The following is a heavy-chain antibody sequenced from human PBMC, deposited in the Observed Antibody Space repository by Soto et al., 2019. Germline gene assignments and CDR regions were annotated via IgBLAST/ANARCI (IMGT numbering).Heavy chain of an antibody. J-gene: IGHJ4*02. CDR3: AKPRGYYDSSGYNLGILDY. V-gene: IGHV3-23*01. CDR1: GFTFSSYA. D-gene: IGHD3-22*01. Sequence: EVQLLESGGGLVQPGGSLRLSCAASGFTFSSYAMSWVRQAPGKGLEWVSAISGSGGSTYYADSVKGRFTISRDNSKNTLYLQMNSLRAEDTAVYYCAKPRGYYDSSGYNLGILDYWGQGTLVTVSS. CDR2: ISGSGGST.